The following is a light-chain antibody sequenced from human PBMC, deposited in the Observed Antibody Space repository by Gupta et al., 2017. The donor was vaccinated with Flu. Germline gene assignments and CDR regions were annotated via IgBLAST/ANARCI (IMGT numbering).Light chain of an antibody. CDR1: SSNIGKNY. J-gene: IGLJ3*02. Sequence: QSVLTQPPSVSAAPGQKVTISCSGSSSNIGKNYVSWYQQLPGTDHKLRIYDNNKRPSGITDRCACSTSGTSAKLAIHGLQTGNESEDDGGTWASRLRAGVFGGGTKLTVL. CDR3: GTWASRLRAGV. CDR2: DNN. V-gene: IGLV1-51*01.